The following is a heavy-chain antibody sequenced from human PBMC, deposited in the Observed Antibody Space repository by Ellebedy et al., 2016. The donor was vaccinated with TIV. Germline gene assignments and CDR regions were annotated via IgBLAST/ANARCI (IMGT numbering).Heavy chain of an antibody. V-gene: IGHV4-4*07. CDR3: ARGDYGDCNWFDA. D-gene: IGHD4-17*01. J-gene: IGHJ5*02. CDR2: IHYSGSA. Sequence: MPSETLSLTCAVSGDSLNNNCWNWVRQTAAQGLEWIGRIHYSGSAKYNPPLDSRVAMSRDASKNHVFLTMDSLTAADTAVYYCARGDYGDCNWFDAWGQGILVTVSS. CDR1: GDSLNNNC.